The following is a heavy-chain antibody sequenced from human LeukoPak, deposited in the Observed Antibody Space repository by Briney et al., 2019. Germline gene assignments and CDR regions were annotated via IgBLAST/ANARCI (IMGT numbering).Heavy chain of an antibody. J-gene: IGHJ5*02. D-gene: IGHD3-16*02. Sequence: PGGSLRLSCAASGFTFSSYAMHWVRQAPGKGLENVSAISSNGGSTYYANSVKGRFTISRDNSKNTPYLQMGSLRAEDMAVYYCARDGLITFGGVIARNWFDPWGQGTLVTVSS. V-gene: IGHV3-64*01. CDR2: ISSNGGST. CDR3: ARDGLITFGGVIARNWFDP. CDR1: GFTFSSYA.